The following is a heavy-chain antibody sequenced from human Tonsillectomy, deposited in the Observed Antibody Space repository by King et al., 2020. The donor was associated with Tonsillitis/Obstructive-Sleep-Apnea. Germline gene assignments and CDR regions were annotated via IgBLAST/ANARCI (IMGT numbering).Heavy chain of an antibody. D-gene: IGHD2-15*01. J-gene: IGHJ4*02. CDR1: GGPITSAGYY. CDR2: IYYSGST. Sequence: VQLQESGPGLVKPSQTLSLTCTVSGGPITSAGYYWSWIRQHPGKGLEWIGYIYYSGSTYYHPSLKSRVTISVDTSKNQFSLKVNSVTAADTAVYYCTRLPCSGGSCDSVWPDYWGQGTLVTVSS. CDR3: TRLPCSGGSCDSVWPDY. V-gene: IGHV4-31*03.